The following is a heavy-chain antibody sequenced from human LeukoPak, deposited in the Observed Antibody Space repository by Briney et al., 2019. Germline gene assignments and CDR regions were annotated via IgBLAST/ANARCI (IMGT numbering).Heavy chain of an antibody. J-gene: IGHJ4*02. V-gene: IGHV3-23*01. CDR1: GFTFSSYA. Sequence: AGGSLRLSCAASGFTFSSYATMWVRQAPGKRLEWVSSITGSGDGTYYADSVRGRFTISRDNSKNTLYLQVNSLRAEDTAVYFCVKGFVHPTYYFEYWGQGTLVTVSS. CDR3: VKGFVHPTYYFEY. D-gene: IGHD3-10*01. CDR2: ITGSGDGT.